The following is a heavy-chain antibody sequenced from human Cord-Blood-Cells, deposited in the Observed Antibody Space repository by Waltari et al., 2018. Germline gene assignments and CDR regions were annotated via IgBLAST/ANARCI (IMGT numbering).Heavy chain of an antibody. D-gene: IGHD2-2*01. V-gene: IGHV1-3*01. CDR2: INAGNGNT. J-gene: IGHJ3*02. CDR1: GYTFTSYA. Sequence: QVQIVQSGAEAKKPGAPVKVSCKASGYTFTSYAMHWVRQAPGQRLEWMGWINAGNGNTKYSQKFQGRVTITRDTSASTAYMELSSLRSEDTAVYYCARDIVVVPAAMYDAFDIWGQGTMVTVSS. CDR3: ARDIVVVPAAMYDAFDI.